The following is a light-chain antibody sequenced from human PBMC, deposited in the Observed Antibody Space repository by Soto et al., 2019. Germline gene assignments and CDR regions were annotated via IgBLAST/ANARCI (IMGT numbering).Light chain of an antibody. CDR2: DTS. CDR1: TGAVTCGHY. Sequence: QAVVTQEPSLTVSPGGTVTLTCGSSTGAVTCGHYPYWFQQKPGQAPRTLIYDTSNKHSWTPARFSGSLLGGKAALTLSGAQPEDEAEYYCLLSYSGAHVVFGGGTKLTVL. CDR3: LLSYSGAHVV. J-gene: IGLJ2*01. V-gene: IGLV7-46*01.